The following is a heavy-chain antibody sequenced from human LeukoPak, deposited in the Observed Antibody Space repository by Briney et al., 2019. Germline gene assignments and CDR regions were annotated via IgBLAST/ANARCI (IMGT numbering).Heavy chain of an antibody. Sequence: GGSRGSSCEASGFTSRNAWMSGFRKAPGKGLEWVGRIKSKTDGGTTDYAAPVKGRFTISRDDSKNTLYLQMNSLKTEDTAVYYCTTGAVLLWFGELSKDYFDYWGQGTLVTVSS. CDR3: TTGAVLLWFGELSKDYFDY. V-gene: IGHV3-15*01. CDR1: GFTSRNAW. J-gene: IGHJ4*02. CDR2: IKSKTDGGTT. D-gene: IGHD3-10*01.